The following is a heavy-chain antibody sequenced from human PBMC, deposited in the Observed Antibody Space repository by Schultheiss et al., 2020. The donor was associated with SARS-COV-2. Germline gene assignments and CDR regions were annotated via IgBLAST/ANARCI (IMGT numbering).Heavy chain of an antibody. CDR3: ARVGRSYYGSGSPNWFDP. J-gene: IGHJ5*02. CDR2: LSYSGIT. CDR1: GYSISSGYY. D-gene: IGHD3-10*01. Sequence: SETLSLTCAVSGYSISSGYYWGWIRQPPGKGLEWIGSLSYSGITNYNPSLKSRVTISVDTSKNQFSLKLSSVTAADTAVYYCARVGRSYYGSGSPNWFDPWGQGTLVTVSS. V-gene: IGHV4-61*01.